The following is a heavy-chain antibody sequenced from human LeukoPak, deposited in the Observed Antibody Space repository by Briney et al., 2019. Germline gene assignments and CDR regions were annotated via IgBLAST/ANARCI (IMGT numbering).Heavy chain of an antibody. Sequence: ASVKVSCKTSGHIFTTHYIHWMRQAPGQRLEWLGRVNTDNTRSEYSQKFQGSVIITRDTSASTAYMEMSGLRSEDTAMYYCAMSVEMAAIPSFDYWGQGTLVTVSS. J-gene: IGHJ4*02. V-gene: IGHV1-3*04. CDR3: AMSVEMAAIPSFDY. CDR1: GHIFTTHY. D-gene: IGHD5-24*01. CDR2: VNTDNTRS.